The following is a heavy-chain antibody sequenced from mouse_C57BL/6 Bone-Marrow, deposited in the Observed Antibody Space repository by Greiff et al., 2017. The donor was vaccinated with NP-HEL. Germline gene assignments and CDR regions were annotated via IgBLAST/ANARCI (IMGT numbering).Heavy chain of an antibody. CDR2: IDPSDSDT. CDR3: ARSRYEYAMDN. Sequence: QVQLQQPGAELVRPGSSVTLSCKASGYTFTSYWMHWVKQRPIQGLEWIGNIDPSDSDTHYNPKFKDKATLTVDKSSSTGYMQHSSLTSEDSAVCYCARSRYEYAMDNWGQGTSVTVSS. J-gene: IGHJ4*01. CDR1: GYTFTSYW. V-gene: IGHV1-52*01. D-gene: IGHD2-14*01.